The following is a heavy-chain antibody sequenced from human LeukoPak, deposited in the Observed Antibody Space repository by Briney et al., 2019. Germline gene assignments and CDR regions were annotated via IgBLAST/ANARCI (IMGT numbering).Heavy chain of an antibody. CDR1: GGSISSYY. J-gene: IGHJ4*02. D-gene: IGHD4-11*01. CDR3: ARERRTVTTFLIDY. Sequence: PSETLSLTCTVSGGSISSYYWSWIRQPPGKGLEWIGYIYYSGSTYYNPSLKSRVTISVDTSKNQFSLKLSSVTAADTAVYYCARERRTVTTFLIDYWGQGTLVTVSS. CDR2: IYYSGST. V-gene: IGHV4-59*12.